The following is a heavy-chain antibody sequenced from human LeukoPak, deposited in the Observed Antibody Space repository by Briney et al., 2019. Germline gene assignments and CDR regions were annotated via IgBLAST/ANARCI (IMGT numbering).Heavy chain of an antibody. CDR3: ARIPVGANYFDY. CDR2: IDWDDDK. CDR1: GFSLSPSGMC. V-gene: IGHV2-70*11. Sequence: SGPAQVEPTQTLTLTCTFSGFSLSPSGMCVTWIRQPPGKALEWLARIDWDDDKYYSTSLKTRLTTSKDTTKNQVVLTMSNMDPVDTATYYYARIPVGANYFDYWGQGTLVTVPS. J-gene: IGHJ4*02. D-gene: IGHD1-26*01.